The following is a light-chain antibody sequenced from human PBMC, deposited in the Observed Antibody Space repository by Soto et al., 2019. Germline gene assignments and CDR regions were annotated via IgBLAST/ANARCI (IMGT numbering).Light chain of an antibody. Sequence: EIVLTQSPVTLSLSPGERATLSCRASQSVSRYLAWYQQKPDQAPRLLIYDAFNRATGIPARFSGSGSGTDFTLTISSLEPEDFATYYCQQLNSYPITFGQGTRLEIK. V-gene: IGKV3-11*01. CDR3: QQLNSYPIT. J-gene: IGKJ5*01. CDR1: QSVSRY. CDR2: DAF.